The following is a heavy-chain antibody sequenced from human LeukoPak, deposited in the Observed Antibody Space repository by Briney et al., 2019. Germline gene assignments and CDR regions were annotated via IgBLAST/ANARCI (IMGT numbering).Heavy chain of an antibody. Sequence: PGGSLRLSCAASGFTFSNYAMSWVRQAPGKGLEWVSHISGSGGDTYYADSVKGRFTISRDNSKNTLYLQMNSLRAEDTAVYYCAKDIVVVPAANWGFDYWGQGTLVTVSS. CDR3: AKDIVVVPAANWGFDY. J-gene: IGHJ4*02. CDR2: ISGSGGDT. V-gene: IGHV3-23*01. D-gene: IGHD2-2*01. CDR1: GFTFSNYA.